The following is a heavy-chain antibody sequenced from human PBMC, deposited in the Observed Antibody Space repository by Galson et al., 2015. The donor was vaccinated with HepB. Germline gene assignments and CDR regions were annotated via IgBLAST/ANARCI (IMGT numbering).Heavy chain of an antibody. CDR3: AKDSYLSSSWAYYYYGMDV. J-gene: IGHJ6*02. Sequence: SLRLSCAASGFTFSSYAMHWVRQAPGKGLEYVSAISSNGGSTYYADSVKGRFTISRDNSKNTLYLQMSSLRAEDTAVYYCAKDSYLSSSWAYYYYGMDVWGQGTTVTVSS. V-gene: IGHV3-64D*06. CDR1: GFTFSSYA. D-gene: IGHD6-13*01. CDR2: ISSNGGST.